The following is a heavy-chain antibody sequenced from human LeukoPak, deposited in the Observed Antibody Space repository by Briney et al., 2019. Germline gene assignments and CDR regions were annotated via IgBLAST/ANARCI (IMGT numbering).Heavy chain of an antibody. D-gene: IGHD2-2*01. J-gene: IGHJ4*02. Sequence: PGGSLRLSCAASGFTFSSYWMHWVRQAPGKGLEWVSAIIGSGGSTYYADSVKGRFTISRDNSKNTLYLQMNSLRAEDTAVYYCAKNMPVVVPPLFDYWGQGTLVTVSS. V-gene: IGHV3-23*01. CDR2: IIGSGGST. CDR3: AKNMPVVVPPLFDY. CDR1: GFTFSSYW.